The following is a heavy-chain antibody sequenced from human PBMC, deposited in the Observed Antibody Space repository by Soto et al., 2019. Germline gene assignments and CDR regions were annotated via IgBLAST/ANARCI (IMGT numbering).Heavy chain of an antibody. J-gene: IGHJ4*02. CDR3: AKGYSGYEDFDY. CDR1: GFTFSSYS. V-gene: IGHV3-30*18. CDR2: ISYDGSNK. Sequence: GGSLRLSCAASGFTFSSYSMHWVRQAPGKGLEWVAVISYDGSNKYYADSVKGRFTISRDNSKNTLYLQMNSLGAEDTAVYYCAKGYSGYEDFDYWGQGTLVTVSS. D-gene: IGHD5-12*01.